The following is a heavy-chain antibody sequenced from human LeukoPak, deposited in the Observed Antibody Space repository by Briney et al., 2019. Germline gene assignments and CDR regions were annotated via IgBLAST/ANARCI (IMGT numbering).Heavy chain of an antibody. Sequence: TGGSLRLSCAASGFTFSSNWMHWVRQAPGKGLVWVSRINEDGSTTNYADSVKGRSTIFRDNAKNTLYLQMNSLRAEDTAEYYCVRDLGGRSGHWGQGTLVTVSS. V-gene: IGHV3-74*01. CDR2: INEDGSTT. J-gene: IGHJ4*02. CDR3: VRDLGGRSGH. CDR1: GFTFSSNW. D-gene: IGHD1-26*01.